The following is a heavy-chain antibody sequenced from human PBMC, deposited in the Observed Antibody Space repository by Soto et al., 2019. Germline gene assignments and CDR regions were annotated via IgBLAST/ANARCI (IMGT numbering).Heavy chain of an antibody. CDR1: GFTFSSYA. V-gene: IGHV3-30-3*01. CDR3: AKGVPGIAVAGTGYFQH. CDR2: ISYDGSNK. D-gene: IGHD6-19*01. J-gene: IGHJ1*01. Sequence: GGSLRLSCAASGFTFSSYAMHWVRQAPGKGLEWVAVISYDGSNKYYADSVKGRFTISRDNSKNTLYLQLNSLRAEDTAVYYCAKGVPGIAVAGTGYFQHWGQGTLVTVS.